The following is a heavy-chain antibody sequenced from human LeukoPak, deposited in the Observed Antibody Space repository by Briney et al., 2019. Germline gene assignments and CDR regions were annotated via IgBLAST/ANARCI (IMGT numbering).Heavy chain of an antibody. V-gene: IGHV5-51*01. Sequence: GESPKISCKGSGYSFTSYWIAWVRHMPGRGLEWVGVIYHGDAETSYCSSFQGQVTFSAALSISTSYLLWSSLKASHTAMSYCARHIVVGTRFSRFAPWGQGTLVTVSS. CDR2: IYHGDAET. CDR3: ARHIVVGTRFSRFAP. D-gene: IGHD1-1*01. CDR1: GYSFTSYW. J-gene: IGHJ5*02.